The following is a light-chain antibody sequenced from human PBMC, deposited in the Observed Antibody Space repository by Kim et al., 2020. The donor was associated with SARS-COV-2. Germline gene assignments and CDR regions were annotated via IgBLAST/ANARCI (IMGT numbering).Light chain of an antibody. CDR1: SSDAGGYNY. V-gene: IGLV2-8*01. J-gene: IGLJ3*02. CDR2: DVS. CDR3: SSYTGSNTWV. Sequence: QSALTQPPSASGSPGQSVTISCTGTSSDAGGYNYVSWYQQHPGKAPKLMIYDVSNRPSGVPNRFSGSKSGNTASLTVSGLQAEDEADYYCSSYTGSNTWVFGGGTQLTVL.